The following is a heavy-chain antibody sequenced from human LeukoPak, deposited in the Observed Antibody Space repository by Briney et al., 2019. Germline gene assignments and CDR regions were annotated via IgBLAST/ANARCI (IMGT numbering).Heavy chain of an antibody. CDR1: GYTFTSYG. J-gene: IGHJ4*02. CDR3: ARGGYSSGWYLTGVPLDY. V-gene: IGHV1-18*01. Sequence: ASVKVSCKASGYTFTSYGISWVRQAPGQGLEWMGWISAYNGNTNYAQKLQGRVTMTTDTSTSTAYMELRSLRSDDTAVYYCARGGYSSGWYLTGVPLDYWGRGTLVTVSS. CDR2: ISAYNGNT. D-gene: IGHD6-19*01.